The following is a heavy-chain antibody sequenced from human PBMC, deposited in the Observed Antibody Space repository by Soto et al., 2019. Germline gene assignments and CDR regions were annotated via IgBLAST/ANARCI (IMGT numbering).Heavy chain of an antibody. CDR3: ARVPTYYYASSGYSWVRPGPWGFDP. Sequence: SETLSLTCTVSGGSISSYYWSWIRQPPGKGLEWIGYIYGSGSTNDNPSLKSRGAISVDTSKNQFSLKLSSVTAAATAVYYCARVPTYYYASSGYSWVRPGPWGFDPWGQGILVTVPS. J-gene: IGHJ5*02. V-gene: IGHV4-59*01. D-gene: IGHD3-22*01. CDR1: GGSISSYY. CDR2: IYGSGST.